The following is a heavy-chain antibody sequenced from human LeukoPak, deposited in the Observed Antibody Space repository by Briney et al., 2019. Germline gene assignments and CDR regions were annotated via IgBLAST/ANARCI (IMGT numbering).Heavy chain of an antibody. V-gene: IGHV1-46*01. D-gene: IGHD6-19*01. Sequence: ASVKVSCKASGYTFTSYYMHWVRQAPGQGLEWMGIINPSGGSTSYAQTFQGRVTMTRDTSTSTVYMKLSSLRSEDTAVYYCARALGGWYWYFDYWGQGTLVTVSS. CDR1: GYTFTSYY. CDR2: INPSGGST. CDR3: ARALGGWYWYFDY. J-gene: IGHJ4*02.